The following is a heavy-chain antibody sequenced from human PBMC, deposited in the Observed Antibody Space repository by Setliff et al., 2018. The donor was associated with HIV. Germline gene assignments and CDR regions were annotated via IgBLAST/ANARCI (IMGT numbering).Heavy chain of an antibody. CDR3: ASGRVRQSRKFGGVIVLPPFDY. D-gene: IGHD3-16*02. V-gene: IGHV4-31*03. J-gene: IGHJ4*02. CDR2: IHHSGST. CDR1: GGSISDSYFY. Sequence: PSETLSLTCTVSGGSISDSYFYWSWIRQHPGKALEWIGYIHHSGSTFYNPSLKSRLIMSVDTSKSQFSLRLSSVTAADTAAYYCASGRVRQSRKFGGVIVLPPFDYWGQGTLVTVSS.